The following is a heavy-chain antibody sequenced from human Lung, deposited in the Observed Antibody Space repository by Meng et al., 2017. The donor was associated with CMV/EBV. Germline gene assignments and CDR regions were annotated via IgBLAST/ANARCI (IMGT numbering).Heavy chain of an antibody. CDR2: IIPILGIA. V-gene: IGHV1-69*04. CDR3: ARDARGGASRAPLDP. D-gene: IGHD2-2*01. Sequence: SXXVSXKASGGTFSSYTISWVRQAPGQGLEWMGRIIPILGIANYAQKFQGRVTITADKSTSTAYMELSSLRSEDTAVYYCARDARGGASRAPLDPWGQGXLVTVSS. CDR1: GGTFSSYT. J-gene: IGHJ5*02.